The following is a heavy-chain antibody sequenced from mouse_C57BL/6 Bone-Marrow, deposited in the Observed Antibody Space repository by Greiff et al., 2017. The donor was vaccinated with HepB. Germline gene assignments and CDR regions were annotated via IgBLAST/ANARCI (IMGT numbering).Heavy chain of an antibody. V-gene: IGHV3-6*01. J-gene: IGHJ4*01. CDR2: ISYDGSN. CDR1: GYSITSGYY. D-gene: IGHD2-1*01. Sequence: EVKLLESGPGLVKPSQSLSLTCSVTGYSITSGYYWNWIRQFPGNKLEWMGYISYDGSNNYNPSLKNRISITRDTSKNQFFLKLNSVTTEDTATYYCARGGIYYGNYEDYAMDYWGQGTSVTVSS. CDR3: ARGGIYYGNYEDYAMDY.